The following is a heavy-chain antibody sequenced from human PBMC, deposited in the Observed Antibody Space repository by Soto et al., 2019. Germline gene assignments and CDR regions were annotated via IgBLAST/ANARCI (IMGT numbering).Heavy chain of an antibody. V-gene: IGHV3-23*01. CDR3: AKATGGGAATLTRDY. Sequence: EVQLLESGGGLVQPGGSLRLSCAAAGFTFSIYAMSWVRQAPGKGLEWVSAISGSGGSTYYADSVKGRFTISRDNSKNTLYLKMNSLRADDTAVYYCAKATGGGAATLTRDYWGQGTLVTVSS. CDR1: GFTFSIYA. CDR2: ISGSGGST. D-gene: IGHD6-13*01. J-gene: IGHJ4*02.